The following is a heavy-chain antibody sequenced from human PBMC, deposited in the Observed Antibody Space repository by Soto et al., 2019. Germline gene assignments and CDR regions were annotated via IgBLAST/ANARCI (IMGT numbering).Heavy chain of an antibody. Sequence: GGSLRLSCVASGFPFSNAWINWVRQVPGKGLEWVGRVKSRTDGGSSDYAAAVKGRFAVSRDDSRHIVYLQMNSLKIEDTGVYYCTTDSRTTLPEIRFDYWGHGAQVTVSS. CDR1: GFPFSNAW. V-gene: IGHV3-15*07. CDR3: TTDSRTTLPEIRFDY. CDR2: VKSRTDGGSS. D-gene: IGHD1-26*01. J-gene: IGHJ4*01.